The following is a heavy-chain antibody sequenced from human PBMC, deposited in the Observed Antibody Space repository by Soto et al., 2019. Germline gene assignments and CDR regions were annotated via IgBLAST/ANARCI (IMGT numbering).Heavy chain of an antibody. D-gene: IGHD1-7*01. J-gene: IGHJ6*03. CDR3: AGTTSLQWYYMDV. CDR1: GGSVSSGSYY. V-gene: IGHV4-61*01. CDR2: IYYSGST. Sequence: SETLSLTCTVSGGSVSSGSYYWSWIRQPPGKGLEWIGYIYYSGSTNYNPSLKSRVTISVDTSKNQFSLNLNSVTPEDTAVYYCAGTTSLQWYYMDVWDKGTTVTVSS.